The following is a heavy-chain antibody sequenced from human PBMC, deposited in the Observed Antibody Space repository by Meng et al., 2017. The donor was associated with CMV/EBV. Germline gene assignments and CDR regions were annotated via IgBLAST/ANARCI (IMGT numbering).Heavy chain of an antibody. J-gene: IGHJ4*02. V-gene: IGHV4-59*01. Sequence: SETLSLTCTVSGGSISSYYWSWIRQPPGKGLEWIGYIYYSGSTNYNPSLKSQVTISVDTSKNQFSLKLSSVTAADTAVYYCARGLRNYYDSSGPAYYFDYWGQGTLVTVSS. CDR2: IYYSGST. CDR1: GGSISSYY. D-gene: IGHD3-22*01. CDR3: ARGLRNYYDSSGPAYYFDY.